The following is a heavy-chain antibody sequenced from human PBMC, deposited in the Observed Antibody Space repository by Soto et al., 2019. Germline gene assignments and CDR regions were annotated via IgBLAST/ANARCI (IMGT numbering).Heavy chain of an antibody. CDR2: IRSKAYNYAT. J-gene: IGHJ4*02. CDR3: AVGVRGDFDH. Sequence: GGSLRLSCAGSCFNLSGSAIHWVRQASGKGLEWVGRIRSKAYNYATPYSASVKGRFTISRDDSKNTAYLQMNSLKTGDTAVYYCAVGVRGDFDHWGQGTLVTVSS. D-gene: IGHD3-16*01. CDR1: CFNLSGSA. V-gene: IGHV3-73*01.